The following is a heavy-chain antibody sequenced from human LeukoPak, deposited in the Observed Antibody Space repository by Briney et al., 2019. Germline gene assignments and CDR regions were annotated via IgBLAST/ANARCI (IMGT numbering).Heavy chain of an antibody. D-gene: IGHD1-26*01. CDR3: ARDEVGATTEFDY. Sequence: HPGKSLRLSCAASGFTFSSYEMNWVRQAPGKGLEWVSYISSSGTTTFYADSVKGRFTISRDNAKNSLYLQMNSLRAEDTAVYYCARDEVGATTEFDYWGQGTLVTVSS. CDR1: GFTFSSYE. V-gene: IGHV3-48*03. J-gene: IGHJ4*02. CDR2: ISSSGTTT.